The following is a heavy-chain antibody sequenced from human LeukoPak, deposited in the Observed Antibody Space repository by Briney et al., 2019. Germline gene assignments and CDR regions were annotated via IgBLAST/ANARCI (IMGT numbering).Heavy chain of an antibody. J-gene: IGHJ3*02. V-gene: IGHV3-53*01. Sequence: GGSLRLSCAASGFTVSNKYMTWVRQAPGRGLEWVSLIYSDGRTYYADSVKGRCTISRDNSKNTLYLQMNSLRVEDTAVYYCARGLFLSGYLDAFDIWGQGTVVTVSS. D-gene: IGHD3-22*01. CDR2: IYSDGRT. CDR1: GFTVSNKY. CDR3: ARGLFLSGYLDAFDI.